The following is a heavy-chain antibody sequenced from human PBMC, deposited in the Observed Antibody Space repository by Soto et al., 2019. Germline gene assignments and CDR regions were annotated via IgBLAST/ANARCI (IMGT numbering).Heavy chain of an antibody. J-gene: IGHJ4*02. CDR2: IYHGGTT. Sequence: QVQLQESGPGLVKPSGTLSLTCAVSGGSISSSYWWNWVRQTPRGGLEWIGKIYHGGTTNYNRYLKNRVTISVDKSKNQFSLKLTSVTAADTAVYYCVSSLNYDFWRDGGRHFYFDYWGQGILATVSS. V-gene: IGHV4-4*02. CDR3: VSSLNYDFWRDGGRHFYFDY. D-gene: IGHD3-3*01. CDR1: GGSISSSYW.